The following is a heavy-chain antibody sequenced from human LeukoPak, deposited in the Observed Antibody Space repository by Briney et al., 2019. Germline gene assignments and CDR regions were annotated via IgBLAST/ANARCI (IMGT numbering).Heavy chain of an antibody. CDR1: GYSFSNYG. D-gene: IGHD2-2*01. CDR2: INTNTGNP. CDR3: ARALAGTSSHPEY. Sequence: GASVKASCKASGYSFSNYGISWVRQAPGQGLEWLGWINTNTGNPMYAQGFTGRFVFSLDTSVSTAYLQISSLKTEDTALYYCARALAGTSSHPEYWGQGTLVTVSS. V-gene: IGHV7-4-1*02. J-gene: IGHJ4*02.